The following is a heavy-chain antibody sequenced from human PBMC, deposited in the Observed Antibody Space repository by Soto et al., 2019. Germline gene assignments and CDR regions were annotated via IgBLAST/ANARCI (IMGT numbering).Heavy chain of an antibody. CDR2: TYYRSKWYN. D-gene: IGHD6-19*01. Sequence: SQTLSLTCAISGDSVSSNSAAWNWIRQSPSRGLEWLGRTYYRSKWYNDYAVSVKSRITINPDTSKNQFSLQLNSVTPEDTAVYYCAREGVIAVSCTRFCYYSGMDVWCQGTSGTV. J-gene: IGHJ6*02. CDR3: AREGVIAVSCTRFCYYSGMDV. CDR1: GDSVSSNSAA. V-gene: IGHV6-1*01.